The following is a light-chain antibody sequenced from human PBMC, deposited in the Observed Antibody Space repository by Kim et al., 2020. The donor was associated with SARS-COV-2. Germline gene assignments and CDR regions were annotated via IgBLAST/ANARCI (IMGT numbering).Light chain of an antibody. CDR1: SSDVGGYYY. V-gene: IGLV2-8*01. CDR2: DVS. Sequence: QSVTISCTGTSSDVGGYYYVSWYQQHPGKAHKLMIYDVSKRPSGVPDRFSGSKSGNTASLTVSGLQAEEEADYYCSSYAGSNNYVIFGGGTQLTVL. CDR3: SSYAGSNNYVI. J-gene: IGLJ2*01.